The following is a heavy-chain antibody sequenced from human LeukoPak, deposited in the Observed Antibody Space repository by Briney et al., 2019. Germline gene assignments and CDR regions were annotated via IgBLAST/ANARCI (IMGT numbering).Heavy chain of an antibody. D-gene: IGHD2-15*01. Sequence: GESLKISCKGSGYSFTNYWIGWVRQMPGKGLEWMGSIYPSDSDTRYSPSFQGQVTISVDKSISTAYLQWSSLKASDTAMFYCARRYCSAGSCNFDYWGQGTLVTVSS. V-gene: IGHV5-51*01. J-gene: IGHJ4*02. CDR1: GYSFTNYW. CDR2: IYPSDSDT. CDR3: ARRYCSAGSCNFDY.